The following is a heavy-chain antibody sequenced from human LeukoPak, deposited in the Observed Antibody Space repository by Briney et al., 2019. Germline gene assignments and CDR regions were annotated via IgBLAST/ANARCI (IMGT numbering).Heavy chain of an antibody. Sequence: GGSLRLSCAASGFSFISYGMHWVRQAPGKGLEWVGVISDDGRSKDYADSVKGRFTFSRDNSKDTLYLQMNSLRDEDTAVYYCAKRPSDYGDYVSYFDYWGQGTLVTVSS. J-gene: IGHJ4*02. CDR2: ISDDGRSK. V-gene: IGHV3-30*18. CDR3: AKRPSDYGDYVSYFDY. CDR1: GFSFISYG. D-gene: IGHD4-17*01.